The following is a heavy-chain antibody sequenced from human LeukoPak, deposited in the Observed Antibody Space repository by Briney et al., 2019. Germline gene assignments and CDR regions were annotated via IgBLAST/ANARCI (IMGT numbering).Heavy chain of an antibody. D-gene: IGHD7-27*01. J-gene: IGHJ4*02. CDR3: TKTGGPWD. Sequence: GGSLRLSCAASGFTASNSYMSWIRQAPGKGLEWVSVIYSDGTSYYADSVKARFSISRDNSKNTLYPQMNSLRVEDTAMYYCTKTGGPWDWGQGTLVTVSS. V-gene: IGHV3-53*01. CDR2: IYSDGTS. CDR1: GFTASNSY.